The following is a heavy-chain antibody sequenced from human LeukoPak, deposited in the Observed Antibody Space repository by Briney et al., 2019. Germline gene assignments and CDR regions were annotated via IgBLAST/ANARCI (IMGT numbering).Heavy chain of an antibody. Sequence: PGGSLRLSCAASGFTFSSYWMHWVRQAPGKGLVWVSRINSDGSSTSYADSVKGRFTISRDNAKNTLYLQMNSLRAEDTAVYYCARDVVVPAGRAKHYYYYGMDVWGQGTTVTVSS. CDR3: ARDVVVPAGRAKHYYYYGMDV. CDR1: GFTFSSYW. CDR2: INSDGSST. D-gene: IGHD2-2*01. V-gene: IGHV3-74*01. J-gene: IGHJ6*02.